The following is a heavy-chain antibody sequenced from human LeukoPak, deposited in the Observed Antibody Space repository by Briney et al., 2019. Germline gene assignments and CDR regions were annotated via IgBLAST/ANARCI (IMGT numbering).Heavy chain of an antibody. V-gene: IGHV3-74*01. CDR1: GFTFSSYW. D-gene: IGHD4-11*01. Sequence: SGGSLRLSCAASGFTFSSYWMHWVRQGPGKGLVWVSRINNDGTYTSYVDSVKGRFTISRDNAESTLYLQMNSLRAEDTDMYYCARGLPPVMKYYFDYWGQGTLVTVSS. CDR2: INNDGTYT. CDR3: ARGLPPVMKYYFDY. J-gene: IGHJ4*02.